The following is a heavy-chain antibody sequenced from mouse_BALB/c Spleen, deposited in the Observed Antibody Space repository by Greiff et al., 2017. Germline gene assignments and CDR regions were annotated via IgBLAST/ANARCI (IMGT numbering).Heavy chain of an antibody. Sequence: EVNLVESGPSLVKPSQTLSLTCSVTGDSITSGYWNWIRKFPGNKLEYMGYISYSGSTYYNPSLKSRISITRDTSKNQYYLQLNSVTTEDTATYYCARYGELPRGYFDVWGAGTTVTVSS. J-gene: IGHJ1*01. V-gene: IGHV3-8*02. D-gene: IGHD1-1*01. CDR3: ARYGELPRGYFDV. CDR2: ISYSGST. CDR1: GDSITSGY.